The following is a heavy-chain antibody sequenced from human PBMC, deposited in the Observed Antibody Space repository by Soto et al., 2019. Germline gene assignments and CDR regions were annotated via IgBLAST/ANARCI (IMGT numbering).Heavy chain of an antibody. CDR3: ARVLRGVVNWFDP. CDR1: GDTFTNFG. V-gene: IGHV1-18*01. Sequence: HLVQSGPEVKKPGASVTVSCKTSGDTFTNFGLSWVRQAPGQSLEWRGWIATYNSNKNYAQKFQGRLTLTTDTSTSTGYMELKSLEYDDTAVYYCARVLRGVVNWFDPWGQGTLVTVSS. CDR2: IATYNSNK. J-gene: IGHJ5*02. D-gene: IGHD3-10*01.